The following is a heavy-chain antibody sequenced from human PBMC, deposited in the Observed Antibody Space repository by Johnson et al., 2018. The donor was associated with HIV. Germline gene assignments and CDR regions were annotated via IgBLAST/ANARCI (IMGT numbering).Heavy chain of an antibody. D-gene: IGHD3-16*01. CDR2: IRSKAYGGTA. V-gene: IGHV3-49*04. CDR3: ARALITFTVLAAFDV. J-gene: IGHJ3*01. Sequence: VQLVESGGGLVQPGRSLRLSCTASGFTFGDYAMSWVRQAPGKGLEWVGFIRSKAYGGTAEFAASVKGKFTISRDDSKSIAYLQMNSLKTEDTAVYYCARALITFTVLAAFDVWGHGTMVTVSS. CDR1: GFTFGDYA.